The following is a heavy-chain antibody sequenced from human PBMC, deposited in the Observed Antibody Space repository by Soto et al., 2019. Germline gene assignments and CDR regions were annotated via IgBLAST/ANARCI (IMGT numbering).Heavy chain of an antibody. CDR2: FDPEDGET. CDR3: ATGYGDYRLGYYYYGMDV. Sequence: ASVKVSCKVSGYTLTELSMHWVRQAPGKGLEWMGGFDPEDGETIYAQKFQGRVTMTEDTSTDTAYMELSSLRSEDTAVYYCATGYGDYRLGYYYYGMDVWGQGTAVTVSS. V-gene: IGHV1-24*01. D-gene: IGHD4-17*01. J-gene: IGHJ6*02. CDR1: GYTLTELS.